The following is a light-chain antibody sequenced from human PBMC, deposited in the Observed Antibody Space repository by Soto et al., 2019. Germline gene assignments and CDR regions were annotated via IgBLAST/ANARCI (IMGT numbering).Light chain of an antibody. CDR3: SSYTSSSTL. J-gene: IGLJ1*01. CDR1: SSDVSDYNY. Sequence: QSALTQPASVSGSPGQSITVSCTGTSSDVSDYNYVSWYQQHPGKAPKLMLYDVSNRPSGISNRFSGSKSDNTASLTISGLQAEDEADYYCSSYTSSSTLFGTGTKVTVL. V-gene: IGLV2-14*01. CDR2: DVS.